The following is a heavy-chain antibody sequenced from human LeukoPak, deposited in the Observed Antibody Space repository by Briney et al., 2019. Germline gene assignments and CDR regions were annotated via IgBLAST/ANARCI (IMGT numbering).Heavy chain of an antibody. CDR2: IYTSGST. Sequence: PSQTLSLTCTVSGGSISSGDYYWSWIRQPAGKGLEWIGRIYTSGSTNYNPSLKSRVTISVDTSKNQFSLKLSSVTAADTAVYYCARDRSGSYDWYFDLWGRGTLVTVSS. D-gene: IGHD1-26*01. CDR3: ARDRSGSYDWYFDL. J-gene: IGHJ2*01. V-gene: IGHV4-61*02. CDR1: GGSISSGDYY.